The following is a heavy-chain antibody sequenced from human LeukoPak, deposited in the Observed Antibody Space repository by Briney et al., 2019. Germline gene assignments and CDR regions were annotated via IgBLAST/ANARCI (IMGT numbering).Heavy chain of an antibody. V-gene: IGHV3-30-3*01. CDR2: ISYDGSNK. Sequence: GGSLGLSCAASGFTFSSYAMHWVRQAPGKGLGWVAVISYDGSNKYYADSVKGRFTISRDNSKNTLYLQMNSLRAEDTAVYYYARPLYHDFWSGYSLWGQGTLVTVSS. CDR1: GFTFSSYA. CDR3: ARPLYHDFWSGYSL. D-gene: IGHD3-3*01. J-gene: IGHJ4*02.